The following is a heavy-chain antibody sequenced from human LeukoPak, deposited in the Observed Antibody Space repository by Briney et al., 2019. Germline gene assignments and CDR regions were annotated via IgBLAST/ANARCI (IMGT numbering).Heavy chain of an antibody. CDR1: GFIFSDYY. V-gene: IGHV3-72*01. Sequence: PGGSLRLSCAASGFIFSDYYMDWVRQAPEKGLEWVGRTRNRANSYTTEYAASVKGRFTMSRDGSKNSLYLQMNSLKTEDTAVFYCAKNVWGSYSLDDWGQGTLVTVSS. J-gene: IGHJ4*02. CDR3: AKNVWGSYSLDD. D-gene: IGHD3-16*01. CDR2: TRNRANSYTT.